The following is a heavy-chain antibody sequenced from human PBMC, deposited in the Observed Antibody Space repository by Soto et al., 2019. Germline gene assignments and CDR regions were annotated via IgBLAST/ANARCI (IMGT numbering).Heavy chain of an antibody. D-gene: IGHD3-16*01. CDR2: IVVGSGNT. V-gene: IGHV1-58*01. CDR3: AADTLGYYYYGMDL. Sequence: QMQLVQSGPEVKKPGTSVKVSCKASGFTFTSSAVQWVRQARGQRLEWIGWIVVGSGNTNYAQKFQERVTITRDTSTSTAYMELSSLRSEDTAVYYCAADTLGYYYYGMDLWGQGTTVTVSS. J-gene: IGHJ6*02. CDR1: GFTFTSSA.